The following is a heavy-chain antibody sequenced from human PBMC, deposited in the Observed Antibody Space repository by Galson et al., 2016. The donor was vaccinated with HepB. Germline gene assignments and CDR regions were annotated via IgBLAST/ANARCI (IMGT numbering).Heavy chain of an antibody. CDR1: GFTFNSYA. CDR3: AKRIAVAPGRVIDI. V-gene: IGHV3-23*01. D-gene: IGHD6-19*01. CDR2: ISGSGSGT. Sequence: SLRLSCAASGFTFNSYAMSWVRQAPGKGLEWVSSISGSGSGTYYAESVKGRFTISRDNSKNTLYLQMNSLRAEDTAVYYCAKRIAVAPGRVIDIWGQGTMVTVSS. J-gene: IGHJ3*02.